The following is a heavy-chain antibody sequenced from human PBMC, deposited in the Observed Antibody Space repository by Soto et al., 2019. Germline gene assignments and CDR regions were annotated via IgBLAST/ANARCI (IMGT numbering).Heavy chain of an antibody. J-gene: IGHJ5*02. V-gene: IGHV3-66*01. CDR2: IYSGGST. CDR1: GLTVSSNY. CDR3: ARDPRTIFGQDWWFDP. Sequence: GSLRLSCAASGLTVSSNYMSWVRQAPGKGLEWVSVIYSGGSTYYADSVKGRFTISRDNSKNTLYLQMNSLRAEDTAVYYCARDPRTIFGQDWWFDPWGQGTLVTVSS. D-gene: IGHD3-3*01.